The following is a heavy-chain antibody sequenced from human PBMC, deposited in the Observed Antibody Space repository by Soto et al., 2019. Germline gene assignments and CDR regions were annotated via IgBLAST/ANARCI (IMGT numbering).Heavy chain of an antibody. Sequence: GDCLRIWCKGSGYSFTSYGIVWVLQMPGKGLECMGIIYPGDSGTIYSPSFQGQVTISADKSISTAYLQWSSLKASDTAMYYCARHIIAVAGKGIYYYYGVDVWGQGTTVTVSS. CDR1: GYSFTSYG. CDR2: IYPGDSGT. CDR3: ARHIIAVAGKGIYYYYGVDV. V-gene: IGHV5-51*01. D-gene: IGHD6-19*01. J-gene: IGHJ6*02.